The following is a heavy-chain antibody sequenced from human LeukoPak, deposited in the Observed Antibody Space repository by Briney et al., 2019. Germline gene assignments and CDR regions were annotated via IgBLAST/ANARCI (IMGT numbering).Heavy chain of an antibody. V-gene: IGHV3-43*02. CDR3: AKGNQWLIHY. Sequence: PGGSLRLSCAASGFTFDAYAMHWVRQVPGKGLQWVSLIMKDGDNTYYADSVKGRFTISRDNSKNSLYLQMDSLRTEDSALYYCAKGNQWLIHYWGQGTLVTVSS. CDR2: IMKDGDNT. CDR1: GFTFDAYA. D-gene: IGHD6-19*01. J-gene: IGHJ4*02.